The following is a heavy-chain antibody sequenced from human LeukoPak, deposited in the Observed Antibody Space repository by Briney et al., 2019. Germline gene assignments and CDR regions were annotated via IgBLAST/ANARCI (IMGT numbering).Heavy chain of an antibody. D-gene: IGHD2-2*01. CDR1: GFTFSSYA. V-gene: IGHV3-23*01. Sequence: GGSLRLSCAASGFTFSSYAMSWVRQAPGKGLEWVSGISGIGGTTYYADSVKGRFTISRDNSKKTLYLQMNSLRAEDTAVYYCAKEVSYCSSISCQYYFDYWGQGTLVTVSS. CDR3: AKEVSYCSSISCQYYFDY. J-gene: IGHJ4*02. CDR2: ISGIGGTT.